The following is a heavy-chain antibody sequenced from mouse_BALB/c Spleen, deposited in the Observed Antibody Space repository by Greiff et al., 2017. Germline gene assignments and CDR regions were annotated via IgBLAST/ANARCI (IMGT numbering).Heavy chain of an antibody. CDR3: ARDHYRYDGVDY. CDR1: GFTFSSYG. Sequence: EVQLQESGGGLVQPGGSLKLSCAASGFTFSSYGMSWVRQTPDKRLELVATINSNGGSTYYPDSVKGRFTISRDNAKNTLYLQMSSLKSEDTAMYYCARDHYRYDGVDYWGQGTTLTVSS. D-gene: IGHD2-14*01. CDR2: INSNGGST. V-gene: IGHV5-6-3*01. J-gene: IGHJ2*01.